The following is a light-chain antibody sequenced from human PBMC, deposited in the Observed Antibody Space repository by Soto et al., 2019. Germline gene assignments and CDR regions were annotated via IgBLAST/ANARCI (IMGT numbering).Light chain of an antibody. Sequence: EIVLTQSPGTLSVSPGERVALSCRASESLSTFLAWYQQKPGQAPRLLIYGASTKATGIPARFSGSGSATDFTLTISSLQSVDSAVYYCQSYNDWPFAFGQGTKLVI. CDR1: ESLSTF. CDR3: QSYNDWPFA. J-gene: IGKJ2*01. V-gene: IGKV3-15*01. CDR2: GAS.